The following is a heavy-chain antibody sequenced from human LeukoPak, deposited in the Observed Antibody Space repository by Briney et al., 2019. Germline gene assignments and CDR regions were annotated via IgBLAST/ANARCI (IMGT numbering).Heavy chain of an antibody. J-gene: IGHJ4*02. CDR2: IYYSGST. Sequence: SETLFLTCTVSGGSISRSSNYWGRIRQPPGKGLEWIGYIYYSGSTYYNPSLKSRVTISVDTSKNQFSLKLSSVTAADTAVYYCARVKSSGWYYFDYWGQGTLVTVSS. CDR3: ARVKSSGWYYFDY. V-gene: IGHV4-39*07. D-gene: IGHD6-19*01. CDR1: GGSISRSSNY.